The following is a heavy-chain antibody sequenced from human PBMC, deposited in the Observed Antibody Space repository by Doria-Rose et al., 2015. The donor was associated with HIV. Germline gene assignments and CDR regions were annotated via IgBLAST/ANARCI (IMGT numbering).Heavy chain of an antibody. Sequence: QVQLQQWDAGLVKPSETLSLTCAVFGGSFSGYYWSWIRQPPGKGLEWIGVINHSGSTNYKTSLKRRVTISLDTSKNLFSLKLSSATAADTAVYYCARGLLRGGWNDVDYYYGMDVWGQGTTVTVSS. V-gene: IGHV4-34*01. D-gene: IGHD1-1*01. CDR1: GGSFSGYY. CDR3: ARGLLRGGWNDVDYYYGMDV. J-gene: IGHJ6*02. CDR2: INHSGST.